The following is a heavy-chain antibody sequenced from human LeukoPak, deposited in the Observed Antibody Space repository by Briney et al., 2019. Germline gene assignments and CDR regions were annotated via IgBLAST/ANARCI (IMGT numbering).Heavy chain of an antibody. CDR2: INHSGST. CDR3: ARYMITFGGVIVTPIDY. J-gene: IGHJ4*02. Sequence: SETLSLTCAVYGGSFSGYYWSWIRQPPGKGLEWIGEINHSGSTNYNPSLKSRVTISVDTSKNQFSLKLSSVTAADTAVYYCARYMITFGGVIVTPIDYWGQGTLVTVSS. CDR1: GGSFSGYY. V-gene: IGHV4-34*01. D-gene: IGHD3-16*02.